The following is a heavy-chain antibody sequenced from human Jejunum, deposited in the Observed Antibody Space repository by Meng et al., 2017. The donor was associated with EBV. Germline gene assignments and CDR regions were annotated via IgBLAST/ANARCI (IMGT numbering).Heavy chain of an antibody. J-gene: IGHJ4*02. V-gene: IGHV4-28*01. Sequence: VELQGSGAGVVKPSDTLSLAGAVSGYPMGNSRWWGWRRPPPGKGLEWIGYIYYTGTTYYNPSLKSRVTMSIDTSKNHFSLKLTSVTTMDTAVYYCAKRMPGTGFDYWGQGTLVTVSS. CDR3: AKRMPGTGFDY. D-gene: IGHD1-1*01. CDR2: IYYTGTT. CDR1: GYPMGNSRW.